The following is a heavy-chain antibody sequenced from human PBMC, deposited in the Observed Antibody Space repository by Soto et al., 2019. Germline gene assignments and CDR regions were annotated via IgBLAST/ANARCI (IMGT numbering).Heavy chain of an antibody. CDR3: ARYGANVLRYFDWLIRHPFDY. V-gene: IGHV1-69*06. Sequence: SAKVFCKASGVTFSSYAISWVRQAPVQGLEWMGGIIPIFGTANYAQKFQGRVTINADKSPSTAYMELSSLRSEDTAVYYCARYGANVLRYFDWLIRHPFDYW. CDR1: GVTFSSYA. D-gene: IGHD3-9*01. J-gene: IGHJ4*01. CDR2: IIPIFGTA.